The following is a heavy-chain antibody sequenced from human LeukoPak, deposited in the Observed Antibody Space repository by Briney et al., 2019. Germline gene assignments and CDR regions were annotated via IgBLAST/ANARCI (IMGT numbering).Heavy chain of an antibody. Sequence: SETLSLTCTVSGGSISSYYWSWIRQPPGKGLEWIGYIYYSGSTNYNPSLKSLVTISVDTSKNQFSLKLSSVTAADTAVYYCARDYYDSSGYYRDAFDIWGQGTMVTVSS. CDR3: ARDYYDSSGYYRDAFDI. V-gene: IGHV4-59*01. D-gene: IGHD3-22*01. CDR2: IYYSGST. J-gene: IGHJ3*02. CDR1: GGSISSYY.